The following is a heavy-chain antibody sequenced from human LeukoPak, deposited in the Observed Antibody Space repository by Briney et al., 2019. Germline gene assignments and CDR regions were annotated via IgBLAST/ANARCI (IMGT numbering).Heavy chain of an antibody. CDR2: ISAYNGNT. Sequence: ASVKVSCKASGYTFTSYGISWVRQAPGQGLEWMGWISAYNGNTNYAQKLQGRVTMTTDTSTSTAYMELRSLRSDDTAVYYCARVVGGYYYDSSGYPGYWGQGTLVTVSS. D-gene: IGHD3-22*01. CDR3: ARVVGGYYYDSSGYPGY. CDR1: GYTFTSYG. J-gene: IGHJ4*02. V-gene: IGHV1-18*01.